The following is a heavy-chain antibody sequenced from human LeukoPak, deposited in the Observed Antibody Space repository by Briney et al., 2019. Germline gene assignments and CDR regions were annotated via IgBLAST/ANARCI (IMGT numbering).Heavy chain of an antibody. CDR3: ARARDGYNALFDY. V-gene: IGHV4-30-2*01. D-gene: IGHD5-24*01. Sequence: SETLSLTCTVSGGSISSGGYYWSWIRQPPGKGLEWIGYIYHSGSTYYNPSLKSRVTISVDRSKNQFSLKLSSVTAADTAVYYCARARDGYNALFDYWGQGTLVTVSS. J-gene: IGHJ4*02. CDR1: GGSISSGGYY. CDR2: IYHSGST.